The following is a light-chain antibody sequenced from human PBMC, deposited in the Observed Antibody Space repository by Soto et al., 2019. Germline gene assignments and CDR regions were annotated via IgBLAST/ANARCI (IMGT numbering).Light chain of an antibody. J-gene: IGLJ2*01. CDR3: SSYAGSNNLV. CDR1: SIDVGGYNY. V-gene: IGLV2-8*01. CDR2: EVS. Sequence: QSVLTQPPSASGSPGQSVTISCTGTSIDVGGYNYVSWYQQHPGKAPKLMIYEVSKRPSGVPDRLSGSKSGNTASLTVSGLQAEDEADYYCSSYAGSNNLVFGGGTKLTVL.